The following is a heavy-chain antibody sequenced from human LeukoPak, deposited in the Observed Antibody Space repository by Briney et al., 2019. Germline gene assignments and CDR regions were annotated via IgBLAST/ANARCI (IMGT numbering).Heavy chain of an antibody. CDR2: VNHSGST. J-gene: IGHJ4*02. V-gene: IGHV4-34*01. Sequence: PSETLSLTCAVYGGSFSGYYWSWIRQPPGKGLEWIGEVNHSGSTNHSPSLKSRVTISVDTSRNQFSLKLSSVTAADTAMYYCARQTAIEAAGTGYYFDSWGQGTLVTVSS. CDR3: ARQTAIEAAGTGYYFDS. CDR1: GGSFSGYY. D-gene: IGHD6-13*01.